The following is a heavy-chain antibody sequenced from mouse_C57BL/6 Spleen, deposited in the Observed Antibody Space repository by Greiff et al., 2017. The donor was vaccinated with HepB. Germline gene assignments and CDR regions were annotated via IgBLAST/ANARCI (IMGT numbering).Heavy chain of an antibody. CDR3: SRGALDYDYPAWFAY. Sequence: VQLQQSGAELARPGASVKLSCKASGYTFTSYGISWVKQRTGQGLEWIGEIYPRSGNTYYNEKFKGKATLTADKSSSTAYMELRSLTSEDSAVYVWSRGALDYDYPAWFAYWGQGTLVTVSA. CDR1: GYTFTSYG. D-gene: IGHD2-4*01. J-gene: IGHJ3*01. CDR2: IYPRSGNT. V-gene: IGHV1-81*01.